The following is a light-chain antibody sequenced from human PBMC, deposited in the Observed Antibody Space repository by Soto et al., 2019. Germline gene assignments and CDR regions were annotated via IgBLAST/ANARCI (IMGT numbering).Light chain of an antibody. V-gene: IGLV2-14*01. CDR1: SSDVGGYNY. CDR2: DVS. Sequence: QSALTQPASVSGSPGQSITISCTGTSSDVGGYNYVSWYQQHPSKAPKLMIYDVSNRPSGVSNCFSGYKSGNTATLTISGLEAEDEADYYCSSYTSSSTLVVFGRGTKVTVL. CDR3: SSYTSSSTLVV. J-gene: IGLJ2*01.